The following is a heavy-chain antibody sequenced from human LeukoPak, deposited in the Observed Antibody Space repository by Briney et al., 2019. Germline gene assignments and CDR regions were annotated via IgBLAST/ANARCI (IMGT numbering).Heavy chain of an antibody. V-gene: IGHV3-21*01. CDR1: GFTFSTYS. Sequence: GESLRLSCAASGFTFSTYSMNWLRLAPGKGLEWVSSISPDSNYKYYVDSVKGRFTISRDNAKSSLYLQMNSLRAEDTAVYYCVRGGYRGFDYEYWGQGTLVTVSS. J-gene: IGHJ4*02. CDR2: ISPDSNYK. D-gene: IGHD5-12*01. CDR3: VRGGYRGFDYEY.